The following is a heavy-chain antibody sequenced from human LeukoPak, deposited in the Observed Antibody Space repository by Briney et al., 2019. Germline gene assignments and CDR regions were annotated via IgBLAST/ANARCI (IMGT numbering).Heavy chain of an antibody. D-gene: IGHD2-2*02. J-gene: IGHJ4*02. CDR2: ISGSGGST. CDR3: AKAVGYCSSTSCYTYLDY. CDR1: GFTFSSYA. V-gene: IGHV3-23*01. Sequence: GGSLSLSCAASGFTFSSYAMSWVRQAPGKGLEWVSAISGSGGSTYYADSVKGRFTISRDNSKNTLYLRMNSLRAEDTAVYYCAKAVGYCSSTSCYTYLDYWGQGTLVTVSS.